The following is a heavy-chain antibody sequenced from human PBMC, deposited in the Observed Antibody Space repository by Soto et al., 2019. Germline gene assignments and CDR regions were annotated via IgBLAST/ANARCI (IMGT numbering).Heavy chain of an antibody. CDR2: INSNTGGT. CDR3: ARESVVTGTHHFDY. CDR1: GYTFKDYF. D-gene: IGHD1-7*01. V-gene: IGHV1-2*02. J-gene: IGHJ4*02. Sequence: ASVKVSCKASGYTFKDYFLHWVRQAPGQGLEWMGWINSNTGGTNYAQKFQGRVTMTRDTPISTAYMELSRLTSDDTAVYHCARESVVTGTHHFDYWGQGTLVSVSS.